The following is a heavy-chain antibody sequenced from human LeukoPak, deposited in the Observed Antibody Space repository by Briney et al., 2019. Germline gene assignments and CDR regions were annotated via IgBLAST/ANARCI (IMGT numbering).Heavy chain of an antibody. CDR2: IWYDGSNK. J-gene: IGHJ3*02. Sequence: GSLRLSCAASGFTFSSYGMHWVGQAPGKGLEWVAVIWYDGSNKYYADSVKGRFTISRDNPKNTLYLQMNSLRAEDTAVYYCARDLRDYYGSGTETDAFDIWGQGTMVTVSS. CDR1: GFTFSSYG. D-gene: IGHD3-10*01. CDR3: ARDLRDYYGSGTETDAFDI. V-gene: IGHV3-33*01.